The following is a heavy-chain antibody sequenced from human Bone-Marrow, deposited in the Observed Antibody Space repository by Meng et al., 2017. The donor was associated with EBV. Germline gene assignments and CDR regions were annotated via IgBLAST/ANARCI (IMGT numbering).Heavy chain of an antibody. J-gene: IGHJ4*02. V-gene: IGHV1-69*01. Sequence: EQWVHPGAQVKKPGSSGKVTCKTPGGTVRSDTCSWARQAPGLGLIWKSELIPMSDAPPYAKKFQSRVTITADESTSTQYMALSGLRSDDTALYYCASESGSGFTPDYWGQGTLVTVSS. D-gene: IGHD3-10*01. CDR1: GGTVRSDT. CDR2: LIPMSDAP. CDR3: ASESGSGFTPDY.